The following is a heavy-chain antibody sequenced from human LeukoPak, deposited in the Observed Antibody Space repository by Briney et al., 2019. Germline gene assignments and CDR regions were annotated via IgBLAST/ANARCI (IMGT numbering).Heavy chain of an antibody. CDR1: GFTFDDYA. J-gene: IGHJ3*02. Sequence: PGGSLRLSCADSGFTFDDYAMHWVRQAPGKGLEWVSGISWNSGSIGYADSVKGRFTISRDNAKNSLYLQMNSLRAEDTALYYCAKAEGYYGSGSSDAFDIWGQGTMVTVSS. V-gene: IGHV3-9*01. D-gene: IGHD3-10*01. CDR2: ISWNSGSI. CDR3: AKAEGYYGSGSSDAFDI.